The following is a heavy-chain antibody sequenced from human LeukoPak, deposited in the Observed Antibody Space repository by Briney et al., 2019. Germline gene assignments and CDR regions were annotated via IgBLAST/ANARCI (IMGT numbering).Heavy chain of an antibody. V-gene: IGHV3-7*01. CDR3: ARAAAGLIDY. CDR1: GFKFSSYW. Sequence: QTGGSLTLFSTPSGFKFSSYWMSWVRQAPGRGLEWVANIKQDGSEKYYVDSVKGRFTISRDNAKNSLYLQMNSLRAEDTAVYYCARAAAGLIDYWGQGALVTVSS. CDR2: IKQDGSEK. D-gene: IGHD2-15*01. J-gene: IGHJ4*02.